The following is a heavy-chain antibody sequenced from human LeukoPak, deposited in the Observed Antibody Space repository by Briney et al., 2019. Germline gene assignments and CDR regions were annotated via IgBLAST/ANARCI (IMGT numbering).Heavy chain of an antibody. V-gene: IGHV3-21*04. CDR1: GFTFSSYT. J-gene: IGHJ4*02. CDR2: ISSSSSYI. D-gene: IGHD6-13*01. CDR3: AKDCTPLSSSSCYGY. Sequence: PGGSLRLSCAGFGFTFSSYTMNWVRQAPGKGLEWVSSISSSSSYIYYADSVKGRFTISRDNSKNTLYLQMNSLRAEDTAVYYCAKDCTPLSSSSCYGYWGQGTLVTVSS.